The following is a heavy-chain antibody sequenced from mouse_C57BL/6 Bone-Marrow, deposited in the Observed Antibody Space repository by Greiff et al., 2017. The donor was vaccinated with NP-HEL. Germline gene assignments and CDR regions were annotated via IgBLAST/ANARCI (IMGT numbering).Heavy chain of an antibody. CDR2: SYPRSGNT. Sequence: VQLQQSGAELARPGASVKLSCKASGYTFTSYGISWVKQRTGQGLEWIGESYPRSGNTYYNEKFKGKATLTADKSSSTAYMELRSLTSEDSAVYFCARYSSYAMDYWGQGTSVTVSS. CDR3: ARYSSYAMDY. J-gene: IGHJ4*01. D-gene: IGHD2-5*01. CDR1: GYTFTSYG. V-gene: IGHV1-81*01.